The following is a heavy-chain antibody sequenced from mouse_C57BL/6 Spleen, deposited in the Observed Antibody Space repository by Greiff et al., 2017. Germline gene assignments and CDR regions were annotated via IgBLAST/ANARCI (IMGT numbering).Heavy chain of an antibody. Sequence: VQLQQSGPELVKPGASVKISCKASGYSFTGYYMNWVKQSPEKSLEWIGEINPSTGGTTYNQKFKAKATLTVDKSSSTDYMQLNSLTSEDSAVYYCARSFFAYWGQGTLVTVSA. J-gene: IGHJ3*01. CDR1: GYSFTGYY. V-gene: IGHV1-42*01. CDR3: ARSFFAY. CDR2: INPSTGGT.